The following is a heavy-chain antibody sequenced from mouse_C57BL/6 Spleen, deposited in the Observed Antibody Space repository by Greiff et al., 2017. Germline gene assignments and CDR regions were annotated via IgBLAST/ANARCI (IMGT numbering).Heavy chain of an antibody. D-gene: IGHD1-1*01. CDR3: TRFRGSSTYYYAMDY. CDR1: GYTFTDYE. V-gene: IGHV1-15*01. J-gene: IGHJ4*01. CDR2: IDPETGGT. Sequence: VQLVESGAELVRPGASVTLSCKASGYTFTDYEMHWVKQTPVHGLEWIGAIDPETGGTAYNQKFKGKAILTADKSSSTAYMELRSLTSEDSAVYYCTRFRGSSTYYYAMDYWGQGTSVTVSS.